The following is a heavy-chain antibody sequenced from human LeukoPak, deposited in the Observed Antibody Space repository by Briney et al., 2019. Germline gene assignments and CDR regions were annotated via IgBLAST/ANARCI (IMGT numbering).Heavy chain of an antibody. V-gene: IGHV1-69*05. D-gene: IGHD3-22*01. CDR2: IIPIFGTA. CDR3: ATVDSSGYSQFDY. J-gene: IGHJ4*02. Sequence: ASVKVSCKASGGTFSSYAISWVRQAPGQGLEWMGGIIPIFGTANYAQKFQGRVTITTDESTSTAYMELSSLRSEDTAVYYCATVDSSGYSQFDYWGQGTLVTVSS. CDR1: GGTFSSYA.